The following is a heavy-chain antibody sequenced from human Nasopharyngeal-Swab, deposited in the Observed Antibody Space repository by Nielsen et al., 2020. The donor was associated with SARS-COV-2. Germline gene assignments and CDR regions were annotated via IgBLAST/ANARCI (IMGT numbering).Heavy chain of an antibody. Sequence: GESLKISCAASGFTFSSYGMHWDRQAPGKGLEWVAVIWYDGSNKYYADSVKGRFTISRDNSKNTLYLQMNSLRAEDTAVYYCARDLPTGDDAFDIWGQGTMVTVSS. V-gene: IGHV3-33*01. D-gene: IGHD7-27*01. CDR3: ARDLPTGDDAFDI. CDR2: IWYDGSNK. J-gene: IGHJ3*02. CDR1: GFTFSSYG.